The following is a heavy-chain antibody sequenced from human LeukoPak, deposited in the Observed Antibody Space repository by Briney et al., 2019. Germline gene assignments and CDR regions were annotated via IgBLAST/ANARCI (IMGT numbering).Heavy chain of an antibody. J-gene: IGHJ4*02. D-gene: IGHD1-26*01. V-gene: IGHV3-23*01. Sequence: AGGSLRLSCAASGFTFSGYAMSWVRQAPGKGLEWVSAITGNGGSTYYADSVKGRFTISRDSSKNTLYLQMNSLRAEDTAVYYCARSVYSGSYYGGSRGISFDYWGQGTLVTVSS. CDR1: GFTFSGYA. CDR2: ITGNGGST. CDR3: ARSVYSGSYYGGSRGISFDY.